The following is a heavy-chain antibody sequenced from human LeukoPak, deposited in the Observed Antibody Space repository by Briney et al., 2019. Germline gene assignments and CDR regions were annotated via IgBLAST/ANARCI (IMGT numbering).Heavy chain of an antibody. CDR3: ARHELYLNWFGP. Sequence: SETLSLTCAVYGGSFSGYYWSWIRQPPGKGLEWIGYIYYSGSTNYNPSLKSRVTISVDTSKNQFSLKLSSVTAADTAVYYCARHELYLNWFGPWGQGTLVTVSS. CDR2: IYYSGST. V-gene: IGHV4-59*01. CDR1: GGSFSGYY. J-gene: IGHJ5*02. D-gene: IGHD1-26*01.